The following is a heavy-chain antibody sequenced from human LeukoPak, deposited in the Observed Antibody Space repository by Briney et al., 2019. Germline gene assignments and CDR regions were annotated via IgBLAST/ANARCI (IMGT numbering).Heavy chain of an antibody. CDR1: GFTFSSYA. D-gene: IGHD6-19*01. V-gene: IGHV3-23*01. J-gene: IGHJ4*02. CDR2: ISGSGGST. Sequence: GGSLRLSCAASGFTFSSYAMSWVRQAPGEGLEWVSVISGSGGSTYSAESVKGRFTISRDNSKNTLYLQMNSLRVEDTAVYYCAKGPRASGWTYFDYWGQGTLVTVSS. CDR3: AKGPRASGWTYFDY.